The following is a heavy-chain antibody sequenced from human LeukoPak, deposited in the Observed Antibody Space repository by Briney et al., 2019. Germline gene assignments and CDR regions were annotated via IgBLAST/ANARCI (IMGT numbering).Heavy chain of an antibody. D-gene: IGHD1-26*01. V-gene: IGHV4-4*07. CDR1: GGSFSGYY. J-gene: IGHJ4*02. CDR3: ARENSGSYREFDY. Sequence: PSETLSLTCAVYGGSFSGYYWSWIRQPAGKGLEWIGRIYPSGSTNYNPSLKSRVTTSVDTSKNQFSLKLSSVTAADTAVYYCARENSGSYREFDYWGQGTLVTVSS. CDR2: IYPSGST.